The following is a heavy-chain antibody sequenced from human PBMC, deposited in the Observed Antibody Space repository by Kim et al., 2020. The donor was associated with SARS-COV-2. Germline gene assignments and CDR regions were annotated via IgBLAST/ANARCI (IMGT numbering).Heavy chain of an antibody. J-gene: IGHJ6*02. CDR3: ARDRKSSITIFGVARPNYGMDV. CDR2: ISYDGSNK. V-gene: IGHV3-30*04. Sequence: GGSLRLSCAASGFTFSSYAMHWVRQAPGKGLEWVAVISYDGSNKYYADSVKGRFTISRDNSKNTLYLQMNSLRAEDTAVYYCARDRKSSITIFGVARPNYGMDVWGQGTTVTVSS. CDR1: GFTFSSYA. D-gene: IGHD3-3*01.